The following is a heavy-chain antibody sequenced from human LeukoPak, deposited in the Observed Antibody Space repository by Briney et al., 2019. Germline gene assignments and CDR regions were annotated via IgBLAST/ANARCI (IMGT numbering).Heavy chain of an antibody. J-gene: IGHJ4*02. CDR3: ARENSGSYREFDY. V-gene: IGHV4-4*09. D-gene: IGHD1-26*01. Sequence: SETLSLTCTVSGGSISRHYWSWIRQPPGKGLEWIGYVYTGGSDNYNPSLKSRVTISVDTSKKQFSLKLSSVTAADTAVFYCARENSGSYREFDYWGQGTLVTVSS. CDR1: GGSISRHY. CDR2: VYTGGSD.